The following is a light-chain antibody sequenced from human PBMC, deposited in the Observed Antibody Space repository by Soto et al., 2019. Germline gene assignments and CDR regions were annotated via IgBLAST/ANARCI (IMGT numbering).Light chain of an antibody. Sequence: QAVVTQSPSVSAAPGQKVTISCSGSSSNIGNNYVSWYQQLPGTAPKLLIYDNNKRPSGIPDRFSGSKSGTSGTLDITGLQTGDEADYYCATWDGSLPGEVFGGGTEVTVL. CDR2: DNN. CDR1: SSNIGNNY. J-gene: IGLJ2*01. V-gene: IGLV1-51*01. CDR3: ATWDGSLPGEV.